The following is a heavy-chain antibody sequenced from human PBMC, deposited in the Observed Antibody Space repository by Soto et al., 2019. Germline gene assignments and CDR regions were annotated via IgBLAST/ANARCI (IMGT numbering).Heavy chain of an antibody. J-gene: IGHJ4*02. CDR1: GFTCSSYW. Sequence: EVQLMESGGGLVQPGGSLRLSCAASGFTCSSYWMSWVRQAPRKGLEWVANINQDGSVKHYLDSLEGRFTISRDNAKNSLYLQMNSLRAEDTAVYYCARGTPGFVYLTVWGQGTLVTVSS. CDR2: INQDGSVK. D-gene: IGHD3-9*01. CDR3: ARGTPGFVYLTV. V-gene: IGHV3-7*01.